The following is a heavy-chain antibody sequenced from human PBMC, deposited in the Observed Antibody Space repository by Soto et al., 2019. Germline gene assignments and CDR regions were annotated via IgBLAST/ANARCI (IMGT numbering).Heavy chain of an antibody. CDR3: ARGRYTIDY. Sequence: QVQLQESGPGLVKPSETLSLTCTVSGGSISSYYWSWIRQPPGKGLEWIGYIYYSGSTYYNPSLKSRVTISVDTSKNQFSLKLSSVTAADTAVYYCARGRYTIDYWGQGTLVTVSS. J-gene: IGHJ4*02. CDR1: GGSISSYY. V-gene: IGHV4-59*01. CDR2: IYYSGST. D-gene: IGHD2-2*02.